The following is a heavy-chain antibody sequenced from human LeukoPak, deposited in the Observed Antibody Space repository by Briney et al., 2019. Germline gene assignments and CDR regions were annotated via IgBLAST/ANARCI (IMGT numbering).Heavy chain of an antibody. CDR2: ISSSSSYI. CDR1: GFTFSSYS. J-gene: IGHJ4*02. D-gene: IGHD3-9*01. Sequence: GRSLRLSCAASGFTFSSYSMNWVRQAPGKGLEWVSSISSSSSYIYYADSVKGRFTISRDNAKNSLYLQMNSLRAEDTAVYYCARDPEYYDILTGPYWGQGTLVTVSS. V-gene: IGHV3-21*01. CDR3: ARDPEYYDILTGPY.